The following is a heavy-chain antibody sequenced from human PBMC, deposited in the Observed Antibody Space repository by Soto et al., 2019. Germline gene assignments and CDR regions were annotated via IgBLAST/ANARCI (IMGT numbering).Heavy chain of an antibody. V-gene: IGHV3-30*18. Sequence: QVQLVESGGGVVQPGRSLRLSCAASGFTFSSYGMHWVRQAPGKGLEWVAVISYDGSNKYYADSVQGRFTISRDNSKNTLYLQMNSLRAEDKAVYYCAKDNTAAIYYYGMDVWGQGTTVTVSS. CDR1: GFTFSSYG. J-gene: IGHJ6*02. D-gene: IGHD2-2*01. CDR3: AKDNTAAIYYYGMDV. CDR2: ISYDGSNK.